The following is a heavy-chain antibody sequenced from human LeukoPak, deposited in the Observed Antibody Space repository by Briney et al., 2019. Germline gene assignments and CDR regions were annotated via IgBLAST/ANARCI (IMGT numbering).Heavy chain of an antibody. Sequence: PGGSLRLSCAVSGVTLSNAWMSWVRQAPGKGLEWVAVILSDGSKEFYTDSVKGRFTISRDNSKNTLYLQMDSLRSEDTAEYFCAKFRHCYGSGGSPSWGQGTLVSVSS. D-gene: IGHD2-15*01. CDR2: ILSDGSKE. J-gene: IGHJ5*02. V-gene: IGHV3-30*02. CDR3: AKFRHCYGSGGSPS. CDR1: GVTLSNAW.